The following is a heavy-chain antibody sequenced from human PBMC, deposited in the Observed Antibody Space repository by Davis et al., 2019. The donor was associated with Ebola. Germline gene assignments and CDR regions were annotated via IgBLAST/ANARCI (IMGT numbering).Heavy chain of an antibody. J-gene: IGHJ3*01. Sequence: AGSLTLSCAASGFTFSDYYMTWIRQPPGKGLERVAYMGTRQSVIYYADSVKGRFTISRDNAKNSLFLQMNSLRSEDTALYCCATVSTITGGDFDFWGQGTMVTVSS. V-gene: IGHV3-11*01. CDR1: GFTFSDYY. CDR3: ATVSTITGGDFDF. CDR2: MGTRQSVI. D-gene: IGHD5/OR15-5a*01.